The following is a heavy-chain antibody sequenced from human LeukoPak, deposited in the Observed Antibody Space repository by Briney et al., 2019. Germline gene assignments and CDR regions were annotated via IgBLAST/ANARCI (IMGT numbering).Heavy chain of an antibody. D-gene: IGHD3-10*01. J-gene: IGHJ6*04. Sequence: ASVTVSCKASGYTFTSYGISGVRQAPGQGLEWMGWISAYNGNTNYAQKLQGRVTMTTDTSTSTAHMELRSLRSDDTAVYYCARDRSPAAYGSGRAMDVWGKGTTVTISS. CDR3: ARDRSPAAYGSGRAMDV. V-gene: IGHV1-18*01. CDR1: GYTFTSYG. CDR2: ISAYNGNT.